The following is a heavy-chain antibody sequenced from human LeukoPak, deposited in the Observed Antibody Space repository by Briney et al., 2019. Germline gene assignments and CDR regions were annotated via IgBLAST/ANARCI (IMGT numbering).Heavy chain of an antibody. D-gene: IGHD1-26*01. CDR3: ARDIVGATRGY. CDR2: ISYSGTT. J-gene: IGHJ4*02. CDR1: GGSMSSNSYY. Sequence: PSETLSLTCTVSGGSMSSNSYYWGWIRQPPGKGPEWIGSISYSGTTYYNPSLKSRVTISVDTSKNQFSLKLSSVTAADTAVYYCARDIVGATRGYWGQGTLVTVSS. V-gene: IGHV4-39*07.